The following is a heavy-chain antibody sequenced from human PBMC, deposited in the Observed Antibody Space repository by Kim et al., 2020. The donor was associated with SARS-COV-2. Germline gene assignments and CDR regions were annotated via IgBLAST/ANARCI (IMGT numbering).Heavy chain of an antibody. CDR2: IKQDGSED. Sequence: GGSLRLSCAASGFTFSSYLMSWVRQAPGKGLEWVANIKQDGSEDYYVDSVKGRFTIFRDNAKNSLYLQMNSLRADDTAVYYCARVNSGWPFYWGQGTLVT. D-gene: IGHD5-12*01. CDR3: ARVNSGWPFY. J-gene: IGHJ4*02. CDR1: GFTFSSYL. V-gene: IGHV3-7*04.